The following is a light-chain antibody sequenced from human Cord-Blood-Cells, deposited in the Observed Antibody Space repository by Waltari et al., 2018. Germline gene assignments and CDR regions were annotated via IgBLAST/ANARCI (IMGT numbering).Light chain of an antibody. Sequence: QSVLTQPPSASGTPGQRVTISCSGSSSTFERNPLTWSHQLPGTAPKLLIYSNNQRPSGVPDRFSGSKSGTSASLAISGLQSEDEADYYCAAWDDSLNGPHVVFGGGTKLTVL. CDR2: SNN. J-gene: IGLJ2*01. CDR1: SSTFERNP. CDR3: AAWDDSLNGPHVV. V-gene: IGLV1-44*01.